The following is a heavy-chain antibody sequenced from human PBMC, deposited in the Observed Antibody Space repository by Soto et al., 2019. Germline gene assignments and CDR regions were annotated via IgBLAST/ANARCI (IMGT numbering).Heavy chain of an antibody. D-gene: IGHD3-3*01. CDR2: IYYSGST. CDR1: GGAISSYY. V-gene: IGHV4-59*01. Sequence: PSETLSLTCTVSGGAISSYYWSWIRQPPGKGLEWIGYIYYSGSTNYNPSLKSRVTISVDTSKNQFSLKLSSVTAADTAVYYCARVPWGRYDFWSGYYSWFDPWGQAPLVTVSS. J-gene: IGHJ5*02. CDR3: ARVPWGRYDFWSGYYSWFDP.